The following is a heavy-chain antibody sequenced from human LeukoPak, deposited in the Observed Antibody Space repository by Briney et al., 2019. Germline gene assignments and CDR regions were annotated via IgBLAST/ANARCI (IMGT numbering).Heavy chain of an antibody. CDR1: GFTFSSYA. D-gene: IGHD2-21*02. CDR3: ASRGGDPIDAFDI. CDR2: ISGSGGST. V-gene: IGHV3-23*01. J-gene: IGHJ3*02. Sequence: PGGSLRLSCAASGFTFSSYAMSWVRQAPRKGLEWVSAISGSGGSTYYADSVKGRFTISRDNSKNTLYLQMNSLRAEDTAVYYCASRGGDPIDAFDIWGQGTMVTVSS.